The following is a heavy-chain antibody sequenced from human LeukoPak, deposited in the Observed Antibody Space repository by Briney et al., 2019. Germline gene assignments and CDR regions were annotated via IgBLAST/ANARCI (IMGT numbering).Heavy chain of an antibody. CDR2: IYHSGST. D-gene: IGHD4-17*01. CDR1: GGSISSNNW. Sequence: SGTLSLTCAVSGGSISSNNWWSWVRQPPGQGLEWIGEIYHSGSTSYNPSLKSRVTVSVDKSKNQFSLKLSSVTAADTAVYYCARLDGDREYFQHWGQGTVVTVSS. CDR3: ARLDGDREYFQH. J-gene: IGHJ1*01. V-gene: IGHV4-4*02.